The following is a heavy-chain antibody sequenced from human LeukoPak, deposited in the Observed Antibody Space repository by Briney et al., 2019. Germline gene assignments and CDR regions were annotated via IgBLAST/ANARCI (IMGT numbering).Heavy chain of an antibody. V-gene: IGHV3-23*01. J-gene: IGHJ4*02. Sequence: GGSLRLSCAASGFTFSSYSMNWVRQAPGKGLEWVSAISGSGGSTYYADSVKGRFTISRDNSKNTLYLQMNSLRAEDTAVYYCAKHLITMIVVVYFDYWGQGTLVTVSS. D-gene: IGHD3-22*01. CDR1: GFTFSSYS. CDR3: AKHLITMIVVVYFDY. CDR2: ISGSGGST.